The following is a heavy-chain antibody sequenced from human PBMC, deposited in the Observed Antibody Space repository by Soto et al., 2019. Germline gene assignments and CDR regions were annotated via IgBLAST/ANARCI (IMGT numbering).Heavy chain of an antibody. CDR1: GGSFKSGSYS. V-gene: IGHV4-61*01. Sequence: SETLSLTSTVTGGSFKSGSYSWSWIRQPPGKGLEWIGYVYHTGSTSYNPSLKSRVSISMDTSKNQFSLNLDSVTAADTAVYFCARDFAYFDSWGQGTLVTVS. CDR3: ARDFAYFDS. CDR2: VYHTGST. D-gene: IGHD3-3*01. J-gene: IGHJ4*02.